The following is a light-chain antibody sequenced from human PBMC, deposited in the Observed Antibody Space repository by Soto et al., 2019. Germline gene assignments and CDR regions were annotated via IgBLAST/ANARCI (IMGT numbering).Light chain of an antibody. CDR3: QQYGSSPT. J-gene: IGKJ5*01. V-gene: IGKV3-20*01. Sequence: EIVVSQSPGTLSLYPGERATLSCRASQSVSSSYLAWYQQKPGQAPRLLIYGASSRATGIPDRFSGSGSGTDFTLTISRLEPEDFAVYYCQQYGSSPTFGQGTRLEIK. CDR1: QSVSSSY. CDR2: GAS.